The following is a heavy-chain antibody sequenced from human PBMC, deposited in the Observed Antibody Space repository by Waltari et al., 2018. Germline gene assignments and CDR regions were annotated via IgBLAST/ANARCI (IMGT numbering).Heavy chain of an antibody. D-gene: IGHD3-3*01. V-gene: IGHV3-15*07. Sequence: MNWVRQAPGKGLEWVGRIKSKTDGGTTDYAAPVKGRFTISRDDSKNTLYLQMNSLKTEDTAVYYCTTAYYDFWSGFYSCGQGTLVTVSS. CDR3: TTAYYDFWSGFYS. J-gene: IGHJ4*02. CDR2: IKSKTDGGTT.